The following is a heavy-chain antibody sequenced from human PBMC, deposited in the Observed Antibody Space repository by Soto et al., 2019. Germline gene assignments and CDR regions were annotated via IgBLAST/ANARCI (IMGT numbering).Heavy chain of an antibody. V-gene: IGHV4-34*01. D-gene: IGHD3-22*01. J-gene: IGHJ4*02. CDR3: ARRSANYYDSSGYYYFDY. Sequence: PSETLSLTCAVYGGSFSGYYWSWIRQPPGKGLEWIGEINHSGSTNYNPSLKSRVTISVDTSKNQFSLKLSSVTAADTAVYYCARRSANYYDSSGYYYFDYWGQGTLVTSPQ. CDR2: INHSGST. CDR1: GGSFSGYY.